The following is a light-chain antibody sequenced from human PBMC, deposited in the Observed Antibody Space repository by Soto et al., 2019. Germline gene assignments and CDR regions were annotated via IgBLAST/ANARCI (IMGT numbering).Light chain of an antibody. V-gene: IGKV1-5*03. CDR1: QSISSG. CDR3: QQYNSYPWT. Sequence: DIQMTQSPSTLSAAVGDRVTITCRASQSISSGLAWYQQKPGKAPKLLIYKASSLESGVPSRFSGSGSGTEFTLTISSLQPDDFATDYCQQYNSYPWTVGQGTKVEIK. CDR2: KAS. J-gene: IGKJ1*01.